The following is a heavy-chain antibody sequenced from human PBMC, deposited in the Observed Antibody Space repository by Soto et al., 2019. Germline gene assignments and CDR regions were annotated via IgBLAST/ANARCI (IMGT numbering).Heavy chain of an antibody. Sequence: SLRLSCAASGFPFSSYGMHWVRQAPGKGLEWVAVISYDGSNKYYADSVKGRFTISRDNSKNTLYLQMNSLRAEDTAVYYCAKIGNSSSLYFVRYYYYYGMDVWGQGTTVTVSS. CDR1: GFPFSSYG. CDR3: AKIGNSSSLYFVRYYYYYGMDV. D-gene: IGHD6-13*01. J-gene: IGHJ6*02. V-gene: IGHV3-30*18. CDR2: ISYDGSNK.